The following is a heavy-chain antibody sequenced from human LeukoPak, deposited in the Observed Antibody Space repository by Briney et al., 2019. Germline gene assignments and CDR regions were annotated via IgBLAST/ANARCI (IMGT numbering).Heavy chain of an antibody. D-gene: IGHD6-13*01. V-gene: IGHV1-46*01. Sequence: GASVKVSCKGSGYTFTSYWIQWVRQAPGHGLEWMGLINPDGGSTAYAHRFQGRVTMTRDTSTSTVYMDLSSLRSEDTAMYYCARAPRNSSTMLDYWGQGTLVTVSS. CDR1: GYTFTSYW. CDR2: INPDGGST. CDR3: ARAPRNSSTMLDY. J-gene: IGHJ4*02.